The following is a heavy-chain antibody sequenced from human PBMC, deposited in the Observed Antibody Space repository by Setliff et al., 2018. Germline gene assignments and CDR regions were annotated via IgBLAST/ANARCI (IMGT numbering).Heavy chain of an antibody. J-gene: IGHJ6*03. D-gene: IGHD3-3*01. Sequence: SETLSLTCTVSGDSISRAKYYWSWIRQSAGMGLECIGRIYTDGSTKYNPSLNSRVTLLIDTAKNQISLRLSSVTAADTAVYFCARVTGFSYMDVWGKGTTVTVSS. CDR1: GDSISRAKYY. CDR2: IYTDGST. CDR3: ARVTGFSYMDV. V-gene: IGHV4-61*02.